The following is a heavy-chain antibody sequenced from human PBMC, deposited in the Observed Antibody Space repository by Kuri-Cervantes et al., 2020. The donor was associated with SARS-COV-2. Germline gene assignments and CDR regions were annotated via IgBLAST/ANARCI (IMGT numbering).Heavy chain of an antibody. V-gene: IGHV1-2*02. D-gene: IGHD3-3*01. CDR2: INPNSGGT. CDR1: GYTFTSYA. Sequence: ASVKVSCKASGYTFTSYAMHWVRQAPGQGLEWMGWINPNSGGTNYAQKFQGRVTMTRDTSISTAYMELSRLRSDDTAVYYCARGGPITIFGVVTKRFDYWGQGTLVTVSS. CDR3: ARGGPITIFGVVTKRFDY. J-gene: IGHJ4*02.